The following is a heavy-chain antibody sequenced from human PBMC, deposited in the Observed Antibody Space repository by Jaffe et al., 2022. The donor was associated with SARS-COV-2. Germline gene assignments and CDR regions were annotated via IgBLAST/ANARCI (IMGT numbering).Heavy chain of an antibody. Sequence: QVQLQESGPGLVKPSETLSLTCTVSGGSISSYYWSWIRQPPGKGLEWIGYIYYSGSTNYNPSLKSRVTISVDTSKNQFSLKLSSVTAADTAVYYCAGDTAMTSNWFDPWGQGTLVTVSS. CDR3: AGDTAMTSNWFDP. D-gene: IGHD5-18*01. CDR2: IYYSGST. CDR1: GGSISSYY. J-gene: IGHJ5*02. V-gene: IGHV4-59*08.